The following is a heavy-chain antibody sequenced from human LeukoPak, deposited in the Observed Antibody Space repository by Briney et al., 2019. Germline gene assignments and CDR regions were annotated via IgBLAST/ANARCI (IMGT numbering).Heavy chain of an antibody. CDR2: IGDNNIFTGRFT. V-gene: IGHV3-23*01. Sequence: GESLRLSCAASGFTFSNYAMIWVRQAPGKGLEWVSVIGDNNIFTGRFTYYAESVKGRFTISRDNSQGTVDLQMKNLRVEDTAVYYCARDWYDCWGQGTQVTVSS. CDR3: ARDWYDC. CDR1: GFTFSNYA. J-gene: IGHJ5*01.